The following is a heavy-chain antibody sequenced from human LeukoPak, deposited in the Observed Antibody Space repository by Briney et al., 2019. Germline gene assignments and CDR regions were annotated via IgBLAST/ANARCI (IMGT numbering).Heavy chain of an antibody. J-gene: IGHJ4*02. CDR2: ISAYNGNT. V-gene: IGHV1-18*01. Sequence: ASVKVSCKASGGTFSSYAISWVRQAPGQGLEWMGWISAYNGNTKYAQKFQGRVTMTTDTSTSTAYMELRSLRSDDTAVYYCARGLSPSDGDYWGQGTLVTVSS. D-gene: IGHD2/OR15-2a*01. CDR1: GGTFSSYA. CDR3: ARGLSPSDGDY.